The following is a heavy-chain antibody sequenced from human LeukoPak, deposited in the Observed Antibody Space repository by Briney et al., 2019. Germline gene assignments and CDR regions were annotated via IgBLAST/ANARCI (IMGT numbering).Heavy chain of an antibody. D-gene: IGHD2-2*01. J-gene: IGHJ6*03. CDR3: ARDGRQPYYYYYMDV. CDR1: GGSISSYY. V-gene: IGHV4-59*01. Sequence: SETLSLTCTVSGGSISSYYWSWIRQPPGKGLEWIGYIYYSGSTNYNPSPKSRVTISVDTPKNQFSLKLSSVTAADTAVYYCARDGRQPYYYYYMDVWGKGTTVTISS. CDR2: IYYSGST.